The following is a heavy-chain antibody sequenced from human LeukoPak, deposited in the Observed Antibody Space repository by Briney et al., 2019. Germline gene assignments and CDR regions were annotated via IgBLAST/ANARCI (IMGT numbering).Heavy chain of an antibody. V-gene: IGHV3-21*01. D-gene: IGHD5-12*01. J-gene: IGHJ3*02. Sequence: PGGSLRLSCAASGFTFSSYSMNWVRQAPGKGLDCVSSITSSSSYIYYADSVKGRFTISRDNAKNSLYLQMNSLRAEDTAVYYCARATIKAFDIWGQGTMVTVSS. CDR3: ARATIKAFDI. CDR1: GFTFSSYS. CDR2: ITSSSSYI.